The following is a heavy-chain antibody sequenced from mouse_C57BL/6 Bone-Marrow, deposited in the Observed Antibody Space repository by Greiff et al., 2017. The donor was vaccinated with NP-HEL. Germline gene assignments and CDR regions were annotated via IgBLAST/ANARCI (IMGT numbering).Heavy chain of an antibody. CDR3: TAYYYGSNY. CDR2: IDPENGDT. J-gene: IGHJ2*01. V-gene: IGHV14-4*01. D-gene: IGHD1-1*01. CDR1: GSNIKDDY. Sequence: VQLQQSGAELVRPGASVKLSCTASGSNIKDDYMHWVKQRPEQGLEWIGWIDPENGDTEYASKFQGKATITADTSSNTAYLQLSSLTSEDTAVYYCTAYYYGSNYGGRGTTLTVSA.